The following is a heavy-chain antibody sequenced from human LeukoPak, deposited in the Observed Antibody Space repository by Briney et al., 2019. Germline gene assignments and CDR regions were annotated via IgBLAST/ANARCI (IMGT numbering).Heavy chain of an antibody. D-gene: IGHD3-22*01. CDR3: ARDDVVLHYDSFEGAFDI. Sequence: PGGSLRLSCAASGFTFSSYSMNWVRQAPGKGLEWVSSISSSGSYIYYADSVKGRFTISRDNAKNSLYLQMNSLRAEDTAVYYCARDDVVLHYDSFEGAFDIWGQGTMVTVSS. J-gene: IGHJ3*02. CDR2: ISSSGSYI. CDR1: GFTFSSYS. V-gene: IGHV3-21*01.